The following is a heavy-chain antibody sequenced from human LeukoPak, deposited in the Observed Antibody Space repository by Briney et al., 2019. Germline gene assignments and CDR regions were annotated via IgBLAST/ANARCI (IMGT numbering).Heavy chain of an antibody. V-gene: IGHV3-7*05. D-gene: IGHD2-8*01. CDR1: GFTFSSYP. CDR2: INQDGSEK. CDR3: ARGPLRTDVY. J-gene: IGHJ4*02. Sequence: PGGSLRLSCSASGFTFSSYPMHWVRQAPGKGLEWVANINQDGSEKYYVDSVKGRFTISRDNAKNSLYLQMNSLRAEDTAVYYCARGPLRTDVYWGQGTLVTVSS.